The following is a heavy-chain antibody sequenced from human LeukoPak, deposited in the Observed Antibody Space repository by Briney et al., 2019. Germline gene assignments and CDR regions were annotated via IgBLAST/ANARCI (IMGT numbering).Heavy chain of an antibody. Sequence: ASVKVSCKASGYTFTGYYMHWVRQAPGQGLEWMGWINPNSGGTNYAQKFQGRVTMTRDTSISTAYMELSRLRSDDTAVYYCARKSSHDSTAYYLYYFDYWGQGTLVTVSS. CDR3: ARKSSHDSTAYYLYYFDY. V-gene: IGHV1-2*02. J-gene: IGHJ4*02. CDR1: GYTFTGYY. CDR2: INPNSGGT. D-gene: IGHD3-22*01.